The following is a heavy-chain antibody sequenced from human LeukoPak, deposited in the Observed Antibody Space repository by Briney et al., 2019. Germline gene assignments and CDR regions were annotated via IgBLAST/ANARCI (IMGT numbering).Heavy chain of an antibody. V-gene: IGHV3-21*01. J-gene: IGHJ4*02. CDR3: ARDSPYGTAGY. Sequence: PGGSLRLSCAASGFTFSNYNMNWVRQAPGKGLEWVSSISSSSGYIYYADSVKGRFTISRDNTKNSLYLQMNSLRAEDTAVYYCARDSPYGTAGYWGQGTQVTVSS. D-gene: IGHD2-8*02. CDR1: GFTFSNYN. CDR2: ISSSSGYI.